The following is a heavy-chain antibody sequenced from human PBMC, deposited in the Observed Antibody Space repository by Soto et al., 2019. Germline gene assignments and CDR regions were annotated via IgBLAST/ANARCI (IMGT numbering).Heavy chain of an antibody. CDR1: GASITGSSD. Sequence: SEPQRLTCSVSGASITGSSDWRWIRQPAGKGLEWIGRFSLSGTTNYNPSLRSRVTMSADVSKNQFSLRLTSVTAADTALYYCARGMTPPGAPAWYYFDSWGQGTLVTVSS. J-gene: IGHJ4*02. D-gene: IGHD2-8*02. CDR2: FSLSGTT. CDR3: ARGMTPPGAPAWYYFDS. V-gene: IGHV4-4*07.